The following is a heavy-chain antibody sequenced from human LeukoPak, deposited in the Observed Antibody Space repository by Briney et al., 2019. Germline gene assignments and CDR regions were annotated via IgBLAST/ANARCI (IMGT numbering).Heavy chain of an antibody. CDR1: GYTFTSYG. CDR2: ISAYNGNT. V-gene: IGHV1-18*01. CDR3: ARASVIAVAGTPEDY. D-gene: IGHD6-19*01. J-gene: IGHJ4*02. Sequence: ASVKVSCKSSGYTFTSYGIIWVRQAPGQGLEWMGWISAYNGNTNYAQKLQGRVTMTTDTSTSTAYMELRSLRSDDTAVYYCARASVIAVAGTPEDYWGQGTLVTVSS.